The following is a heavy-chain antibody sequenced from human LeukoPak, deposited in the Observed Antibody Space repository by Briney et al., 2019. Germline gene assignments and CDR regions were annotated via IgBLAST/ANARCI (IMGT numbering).Heavy chain of an antibody. CDR2: ISSSSSTI. V-gene: IGHV3-48*01. D-gene: IGHD2-2*01. J-gene: IGHJ4*02. CDR3: ARGQACSSTSSYGFGY. CDR1: GFTFSSYS. Sequence: RGSLSPSCAASGFTFSSYSMNWVRQAPGKGLEWVSYISSSSSTIYYADSVKGRFTISRDNAKNSLYLQMNSLRAEDTAVYYCARGQACSSTSSYGFGYWGQATLVTVSS.